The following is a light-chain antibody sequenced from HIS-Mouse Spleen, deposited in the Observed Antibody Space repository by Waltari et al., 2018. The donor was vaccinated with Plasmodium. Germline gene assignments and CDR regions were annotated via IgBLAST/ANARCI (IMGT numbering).Light chain of an antibody. CDR1: QSVRSN. J-gene: IGKJ3*01. CDR3: QQYNNWSFT. CDR2: GAS. Sequence: ELVMTQSTATLSVSTGERATLSCRASQSVRSNLAWYQQKPGQAPRLLIYGASTRTTGIPARFSGSGSGTEFTLTISSLQSEDFAVYYCQQYNNWSFTFGPGTKVDIK. V-gene: IGKV3-15*01.